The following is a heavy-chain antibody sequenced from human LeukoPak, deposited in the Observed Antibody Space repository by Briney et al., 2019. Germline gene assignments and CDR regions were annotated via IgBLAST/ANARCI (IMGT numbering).Heavy chain of an antibody. CDR3: ARERFDGFDY. V-gene: IGHV1-2*02. CDR2: VNPNSGGT. CDR1: GYTFTDDH. D-gene: IGHD3-9*01. J-gene: IGHJ4*02. Sequence: ASVKVSCKTSGYTFTDDHLHWVRQAPGQGLEWMGWVNPNSGGTKYAQKFEGGVTITRDTSISTAYMELRRLTSDDTAVYYCARERFDGFDYWGQGTLVTVSS.